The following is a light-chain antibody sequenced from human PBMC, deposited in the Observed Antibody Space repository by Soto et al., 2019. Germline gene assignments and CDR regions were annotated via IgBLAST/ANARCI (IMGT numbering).Light chain of an antibody. CDR1: QGFRDY. CDR2: AAS. Sequence: AIQMTQSPSSLSAFVGDRVTIXCRASQGFRDYVRWYQQNPGQAPKLLIYAASNLQSGGPSSFSGSGSGTDFTRIISSRQPEDFATYYGLQDYDSPYTFGQGTRLEIK. J-gene: IGKJ5*01. CDR3: LQDYDSPYT. V-gene: IGKV1-6*01.